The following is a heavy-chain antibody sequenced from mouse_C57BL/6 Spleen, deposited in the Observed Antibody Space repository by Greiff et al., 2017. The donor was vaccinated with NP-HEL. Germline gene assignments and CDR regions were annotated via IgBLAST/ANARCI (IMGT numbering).Heavy chain of an antibody. D-gene: IGHD1-1*01. CDR3: ARAPITTVVGDY. CDR1: GYTFTSYW. V-gene: IGHV1-64*01. J-gene: IGHJ2*01. CDR2: IHPNSGST. Sequence: QVQLKQPGAELVKPGASVKLSCKASGYTFTSYWMHWVKQRPGQGLEWIGMIHPNSGSTNYNEKFKSKATLTVDKSSSTAYMQLSSLTSEDSAVYYCARAPITTVVGDYWGQGTTLTVSS.